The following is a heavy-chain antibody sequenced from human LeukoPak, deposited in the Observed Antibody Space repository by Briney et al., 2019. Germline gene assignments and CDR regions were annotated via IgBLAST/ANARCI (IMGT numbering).Heavy chain of an antibody. J-gene: IGHJ6*02. CDR3: AKGGLTERYDYYYGMDV. CDR1: GFTFSSYG. CDR2: ISYDGSNK. Sequence: GRSLRLSCAASGFTFSSYGMHWVRQAPGKGLEWVAVISYDGSNKYYADSVKGRFTISRDNSKNTLYLQMNSLRAEDTAVYYCAKGGLTERYDYYYGMDVWGQGTTVTVSS. V-gene: IGHV3-30*18. D-gene: IGHD1-1*01.